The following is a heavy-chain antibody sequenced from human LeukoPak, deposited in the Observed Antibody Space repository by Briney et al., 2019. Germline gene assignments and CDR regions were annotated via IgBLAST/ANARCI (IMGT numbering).Heavy chain of an antibody. J-gene: IGHJ4*02. CDR2: ISSSGSTK. CDR3: AREWFKTHDY. V-gene: IGHV3-48*03. CDR1: AFTFSSYE. Sequence: VGSLRLSCAASAFTFSSYEMNWVRQAPGKGLEWVSYISSSGSTKHYADSVKGRFTISRDNAKNSLYPQMNSLRAEDTAVYYCAREWFKTHDYWGQGTLVTVSS. D-gene: IGHD3-10*01.